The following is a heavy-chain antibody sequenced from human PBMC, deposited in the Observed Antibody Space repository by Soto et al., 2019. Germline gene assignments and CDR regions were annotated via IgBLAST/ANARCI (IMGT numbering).Heavy chain of an antibody. CDR3: ARDTMGAFDI. CDR2: ISSSGSNI. V-gene: IGHV3-48*03. D-gene: IGHD3-3*01. Sequence: GGSLRLSCAASGFTFSSDEMNWVRQAPGKGLEWVSSISSSGSNIYYADSVKGRSTISRDNAKNSLYLQMNRLRAEDTAVYYCARDTMGAFDIWGQGTMVTVSS. CDR1: GFTFSSDE. J-gene: IGHJ3*02.